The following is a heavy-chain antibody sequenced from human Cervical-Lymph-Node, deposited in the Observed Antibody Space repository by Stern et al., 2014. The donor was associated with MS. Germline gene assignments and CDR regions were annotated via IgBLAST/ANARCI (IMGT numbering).Heavy chain of an antibody. V-gene: IGHV3-30*01. Sequence: DSVKGRVTISRDNSKNTLYLQMNSLRAEDTAVYYCARDRPDQYLIGGWFDPWGQGTLVTVSS. D-gene: IGHD2/OR15-2a*01. CDR3: ARDRPDQYLIGGWFDP. J-gene: IGHJ5*02.